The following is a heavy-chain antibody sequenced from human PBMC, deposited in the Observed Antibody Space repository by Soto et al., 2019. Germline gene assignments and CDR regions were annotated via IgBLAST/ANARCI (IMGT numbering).Heavy chain of an antibody. CDR3: AKRGGCCSGGSCYSSAGDYYYYYGMDV. D-gene: IGHD2-15*01. J-gene: IGHJ6*02. CDR2: ISGSGGST. V-gene: IGHV3-23*01. CDR1: GFTFSSYA. Sequence: PGGSLRLSCAASGFTFSSYAMSWVRQAPGKGLEWVSAISGSGGSTYYADSVKGRFTISRDNSKNTLYLQMNSLRAEDAAVYYCAKRGGCCSGGSCYSSAGDYYYYYGMDVWGQGTTVTVSS.